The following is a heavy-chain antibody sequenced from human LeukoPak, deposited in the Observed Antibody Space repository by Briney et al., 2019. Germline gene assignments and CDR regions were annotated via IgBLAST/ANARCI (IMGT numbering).Heavy chain of an antibody. CDR1: GGSISSGGYY. Sequence: SETLSLTCTVSGGSISSGGYYWSWIRQHPGKGLEWIGYIYYSVSTYYNPSLKSRVTISVGTSKNQFSLKLSSVTAADTAVYYCARGATVTTYYYYGMDVWGQGTTVTVSS. CDR3: ARGATVTTYYYYGMDV. V-gene: IGHV4-31*03. CDR2: IYYSVST. D-gene: IGHD4-17*01. J-gene: IGHJ6*02.